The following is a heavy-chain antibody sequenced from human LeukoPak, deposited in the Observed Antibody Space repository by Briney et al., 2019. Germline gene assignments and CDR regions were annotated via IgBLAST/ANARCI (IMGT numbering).Heavy chain of an antibody. CDR1: GFTFIYYA. Sequence: GGSLRLSCAASGFTFIYYAMSWVRQAPGKGLEWVSTISGSGGNTYYADSVKGRFTISRDNSKNTLYLQMNSLRAEDTAVYYCAKERDRDFVGGAFDIWAKGQWSPSLQ. CDR2: ISGSGGNT. J-gene: IGHJ3*02. CDR3: AKERDRDFVGGAFDI. V-gene: IGHV3-23*01. D-gene: IGHD3-16*01.